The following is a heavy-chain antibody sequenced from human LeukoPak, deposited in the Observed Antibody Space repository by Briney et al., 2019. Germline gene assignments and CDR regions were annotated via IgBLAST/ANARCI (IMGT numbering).Heavy chain of an antibody. D-gene: IGHD3-22*01. CDR1: GYTFTSYA. J-gene: IGHJ4*02. CDR3: ARASLRTYYYDSSGYPLPDY. V-gene: IGHV1-3*01. CDR2: INAGNGNT. Sequence: ASVKVSCKASGYTFTSYAMHWVRQAPGQRLEWMGWINAGNGNTKYSQKFQGRVTITRDTSASTAYMELSSLRSEDTAVYYCARASLRTYYYDSSGYPLPDYWGQGTLVTVSS.